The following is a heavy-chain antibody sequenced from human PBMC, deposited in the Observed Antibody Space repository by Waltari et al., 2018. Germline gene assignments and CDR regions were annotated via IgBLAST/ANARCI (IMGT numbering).Heavy chain of an antibody. V-gene: IGHV3-23*01. J-gene: IGHJ4*02. CDR2: ISSSGSNS. CDR1: GFPFMPYD. Sequence: EMQLLESGGGLVQPGGSLRLSCAASGFPFMPYDTYWVGQGPGKGVEWISSISSSGSNSYYTDSVKGRFTISRDNSKNTLYLEVNSLRVEDTATYYCAKRGGTGPVAVAGIHCDYWGRGTLVTVSS. D-gene: IGHD6-19*01. CDR3: AKRGGTGPVAVAGIHCDY.